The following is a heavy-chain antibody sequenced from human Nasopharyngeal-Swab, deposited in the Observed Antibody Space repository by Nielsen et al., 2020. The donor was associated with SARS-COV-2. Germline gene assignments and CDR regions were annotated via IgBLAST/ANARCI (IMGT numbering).Heavy chain of an antibody. CDR2: ISWNSGNI. V-gene: IGHV3-9*01. Sequence: SLKISCVASGFSFDDYAMYWVRQAPGKGLEWVSGISWNSGNIVYADSVKGRFTISRDNAKNSLYLQMNSLRAGDTAVYYCARGNQWLRYAFDIWGQGTMVTVSS. CDR3: ARGNQWLRYAFDI. J-gene: IGHJ3*02. D-gene: IGHD6-19*01. CDR1: GFSFDDYA.